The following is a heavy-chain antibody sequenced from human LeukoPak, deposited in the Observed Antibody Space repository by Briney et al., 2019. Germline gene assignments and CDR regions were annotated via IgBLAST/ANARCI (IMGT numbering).Heavy chain of an antibody. CDR3: AKVPYYDSSGYYSYYYYGMGV. CDR2: ISYDGSNK. CDR1: GFTFSNYG. D-gene: IGHD3-22*01. V-gene: IGHV3-30*18. Sequence: PGGSLRLSCAASGFTFSNYGMHWVRQAPGKGLEWVAVISYDGSNKYYTDSVKGRFTISRDNSKNTLYLQMNSLRAEDTAVYYCAKVPYYDSSGYYSYYYYGMGVWGQGTTVTVSS. J-gene: IGHJ6*02.